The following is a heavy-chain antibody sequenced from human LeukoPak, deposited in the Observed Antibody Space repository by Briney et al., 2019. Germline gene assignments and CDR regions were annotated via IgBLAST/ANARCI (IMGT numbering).Heavy chain of an antibody. D-gene: IGHD6-19*01. CDR2: GSSSGRN. V-gene: IGHV4-39*07. CDR3: ARDEKGHASGGTQLDV. Sequence: SETLSLTCSVSGGSISSSVHYWGWARQPPGKGLECIVSGSSSGRNYYYPPLKSGFTVSVDTSKTQCSLKLTAGAAADTAVYYCARDEKGHASGGTQLDVWGKGTTVTVSS. CDR1: GGSISSSVHY. J-gene: IGHJ6*04.